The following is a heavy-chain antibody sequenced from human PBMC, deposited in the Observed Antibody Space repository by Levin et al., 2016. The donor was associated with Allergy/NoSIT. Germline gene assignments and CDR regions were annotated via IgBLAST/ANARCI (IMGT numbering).Heavy chain of an antibody. D-gene: IGHD2-15*01. Sequence: GSLRLSCDVSHYSITSGYYWGWIRQPPGRGLEWIGSIYHNGNTYINPSLMSRITISADTSRNQVSLKLRSVTAADTAVYYCARADCSGGRCYPELYYFDSWGQGILVTVSS. J-gene: IGHJ4*02. CDR3: ARADCSGGRCYPELYYFDS. CDR1: HYSITSGYY. CDR2: IYHNGNT. V-gene: IGHV4-38-2*01.